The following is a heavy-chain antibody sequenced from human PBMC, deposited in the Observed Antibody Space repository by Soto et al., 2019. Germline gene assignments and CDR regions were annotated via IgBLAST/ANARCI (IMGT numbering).Heavy chain of an antibody. J-gene: IGHJ4*02. V-gene: IGHV3-21*01. CDR3: ARDHYDFWSGYYRFDY. CDR2: ISSSSSYI. CDR1: GFTFSSYS. Sequence: GGSLRLSCAASGFTFSSYSMNWVRQAPGKGLEWVSSISSSSSYIYYADSVKGRFTISRDNAKNSLYLQMNSLRAEDTAVYYCARDHYDFWSGYYRFDYWGQGTLVTVSS. D-gene: IGHD3-3*01.